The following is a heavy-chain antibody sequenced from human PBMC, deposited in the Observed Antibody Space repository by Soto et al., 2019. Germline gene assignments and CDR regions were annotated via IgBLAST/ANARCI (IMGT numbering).Heavy chain of an antibody. D-gene: IGHD6-13*01. CDR2: ISYDGSEK. J-gene: IGHJ4*02. Sequence: PGGSLRLSCAASVFTFSSNGMHWVRQAPGKGLEWVAVISYDGSEKYYGDSVKGRFTISRDNSKNTLYLQMNSLRGEDTAVYYCAKDRGAAAGFDYWGQGTLVTVSS. V-gene: IGHV3-30*18. CDR3: AKDRGAAAGFDY. CDR1: VFTFSSNG.